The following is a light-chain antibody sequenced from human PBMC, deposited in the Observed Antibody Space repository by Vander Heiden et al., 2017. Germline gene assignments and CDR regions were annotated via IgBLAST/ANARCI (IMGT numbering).Light chain of an antibody. V-gene: IGLV2-14*03. Sequence: QSALTQPASVSGSPGPSITISCTGTSSDVGAYNYVSWYQHHQGKVPKLMINDVSNRPSGLSNRFSGSKSGNKASLTISGLQAEDEADYYCSSYTSSSTVVFGGGTKLTVL. CDR3: SSYTSSSTVV. CDR2: DVS. CDR1: SSDVGAYNY. J-gene: IGLJ2*01.